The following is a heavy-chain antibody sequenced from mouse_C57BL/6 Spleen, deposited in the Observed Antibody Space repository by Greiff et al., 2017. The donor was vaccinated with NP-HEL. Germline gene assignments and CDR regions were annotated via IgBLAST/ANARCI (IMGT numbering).Heavy chain of an antibody. V-gene: IGHV1-61*01. Sequence: QVQLQQPGAELVRPGSSVKLSCKASGYTFTSYWMAWVKQRPGQGLEWIGNIYPSDSETHYNQKFKDKATLTVDKSSSTAYMQLSSLTSEDSAVYYCARSGDDYHYFDYWGQGTTLTVSS. CDR3: ARSGDDYHYFDY. CDR1: GYTFTSYW. D-gene: IGHD2-4*01. J-gene: IGHJ2*01. CDR2: IYPSDSET.